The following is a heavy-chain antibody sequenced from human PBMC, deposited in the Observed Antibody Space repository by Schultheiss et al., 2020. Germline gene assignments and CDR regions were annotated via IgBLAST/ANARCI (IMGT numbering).Heavy chain of an antibody. Sequence: GGSLRLSCAASGFTFSNAWMSWVRQAPGKGLEWVSAISGSGGSTYYADSVKGRFTISRDNAKNSLYLQMNSLRAEDTAVYYCARRGGYSGYDFDYWGQGTMVTVSS. V-gene: IGHV3-23*01. CDR3: ARRGGYSGYDFDY. CDR1: GFTFSNAW. D-gene: IGHD5-12*01. CDR2: ISGSGGST. J-gene: IGHJ4*02.